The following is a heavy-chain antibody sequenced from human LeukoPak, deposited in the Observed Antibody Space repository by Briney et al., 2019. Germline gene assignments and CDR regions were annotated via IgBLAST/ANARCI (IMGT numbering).Heavy chain of an antibody. J-gene: IGHJ6*03. D-gene: IGHD3-16*01. CDR3: ARGKGDGLGYYYYYMDV. V-gene: IGHV1-18*01. CDR2: ISAYNGNT. Sequence: ASVKVSCKASGYTFTSYGISWVRQAPGQGLEWMGWISAYNGNTNYAQKLQGRGTMTTDTSTSTAYMELRSLRADDTAVYYCARGKGDGLGYYYYYMDVWGKGTTVTVSS. CDR1: GYTFTSYG.